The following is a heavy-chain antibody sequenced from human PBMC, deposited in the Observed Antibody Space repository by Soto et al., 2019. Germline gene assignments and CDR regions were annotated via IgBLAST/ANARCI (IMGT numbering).Heavy chain of an antibody. Sequence: SETLSLTCAVYGGSFSGYYWSWIRQPPGKGLEWIGEINHSGSTNYNPSLKDRLSISVDTSKNSFSLNLTSVTAADTAVYFCARLVVVAPVANVWGQGALVTVSS. CDR1: GGSFSGYY. J-gene: IGHJ4*02. D-gene: IGHD2-21*01. CDR2: INHSGST. CDR3: ARLVVVAPVANV. V-gene: IGHV4-34*01.